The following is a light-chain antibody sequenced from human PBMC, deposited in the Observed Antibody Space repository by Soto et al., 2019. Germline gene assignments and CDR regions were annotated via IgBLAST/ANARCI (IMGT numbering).Light chain of an antibody. V-gene: IGLV2-14*01. Sequence: QSALTQPASVSGSPGQSITISCTGTSSDVGGYNYVSWYQHHPGKAPKLVIYDVSNRPSGVSNRFSGSKSGNTASLTISGLQAEHEADYYCSSYTSSSTVVFGGGTKLTVL. CDR3: SSYTSSSTVV. J-gene: IGLJ2*01. CDR1: SSDVGGYNY. CDR2: DVS.